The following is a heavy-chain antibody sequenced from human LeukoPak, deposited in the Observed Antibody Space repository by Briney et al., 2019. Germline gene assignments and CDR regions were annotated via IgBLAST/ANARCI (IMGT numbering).Heavy chain of an antibody. Sequence: GGSLRLSCAASGFTFSSYAMHWVRQAPGKGLEWVAVISYDGSNKYYADSVKGRFTISRDNSKNTLYLQMNSLRAEDTAVYYCVREGGYCYGYSYRYFDHWGQGTLVTVSS. CDR3: VREGGYCYGYSYRYFDH. J-gene: IGHJ4*02. V-gene: IGHV3-30*04. D-gene: IGHD2-15*01. CDR1: GFTFSSYA. CDR2: ISYDGSNK.